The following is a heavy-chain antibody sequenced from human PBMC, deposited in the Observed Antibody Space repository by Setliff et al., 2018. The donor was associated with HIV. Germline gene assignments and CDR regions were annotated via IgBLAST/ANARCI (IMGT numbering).Heavy chain of an antibody. J-gene: IGHJ3*01. CDR1: GGSISNYY. CDR3: ARDAELPGPPVHDAFDL. D-gene: IGHD1-1*01. CDR2: ISYSGNT. V-gene: IGHV4-59*01. Sequence: SETLSLTCNVSGGSISNYYWTWMRQPPGKGLEWIAYISYSGNTNDHPALRSRLTITRDTSKNQVSLTLRSVTAEDTAIYFCARDAELPGPPVHDAFDLWGPGTMVTVS.